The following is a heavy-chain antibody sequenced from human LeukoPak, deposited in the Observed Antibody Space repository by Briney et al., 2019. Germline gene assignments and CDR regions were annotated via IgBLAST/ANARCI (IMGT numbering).Heavy chain of an antibody. Sequence: GGSLRLSCAASGFTFSGSAMHWVRQASGKGLEWVGRIRSKANSYATAYAASVKGRFTISRDDSKNTAYPQMNSLKTEDTAVYYCTSVGATIWDDAFDIWGQGTMVTVSS. CDR3: TSVGATIWDDAFDI. J-gene: IGHJ3*02. D-gene: IGHD5-12*01. CDR2: IRSKANSYAT. V-gene: IGHV3-73*01. CDR1: GFTFSGSA.